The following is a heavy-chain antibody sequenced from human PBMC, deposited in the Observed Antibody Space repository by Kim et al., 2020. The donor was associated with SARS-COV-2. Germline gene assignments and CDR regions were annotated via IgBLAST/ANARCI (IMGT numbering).Heavy chain of an antibody. CDR2: IYHSGST. CDR1: GYSISSGYY. Sequence: SEALSLTCTVSGYSISSGYYWGWIRQPPGMGLEWIGSIYHSGSTAYNPSLKSRVTMSIDTSKNQFSLNLRSVTAADTAVYYCARNNWNPSAIWGQGTMVT. D-gene: IGHD1-1*01. CDR3: ARNNWNPSAI. J-gene: IGHJ3*02. V-gene: IGHV4-38-2*02.